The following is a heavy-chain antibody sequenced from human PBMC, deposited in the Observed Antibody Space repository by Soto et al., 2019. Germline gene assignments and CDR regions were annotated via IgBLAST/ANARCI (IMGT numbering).Heavy chain of an antibody. V-gene: IGHV2-5*02. D-gene: IGHD3-22*01. CDR2: IYWDDDK. CDR3: AHTAPYYYHSSGYYPCYFQH. Sequence: QITLKESGPPLVKPTQTLTLTCTFSGFSLSTSGVGVGWIRQPPGKALEWLALIYWDDDKRYSPSLKSRLTNTNDSSNNQVVLTMTNMDPVDTATYYCAHTAPYYYHSSGYYPCYFQHWGQGTLVTVSS. J-gene: IGHJ1*01. CDR1: GFSLSTSGVG.